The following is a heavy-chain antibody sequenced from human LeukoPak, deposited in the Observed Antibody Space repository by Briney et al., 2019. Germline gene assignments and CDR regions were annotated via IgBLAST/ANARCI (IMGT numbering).Heavy chain of an antibody. Sequence: GESLKISCKGSGYSFTSYWIGWVRQMPGKSLEWMGIIYPGDSDTRYSPSSQGQVTISADKSISTAYLQWSSLKASDTAMYYCARIGYCSSTSCYRYYYYMDVWGKGTTVTVSS. D-gene: IGHD2-2*02. CDR1: GYSFTSYW. J-gene: IGHJ6*03. CDR3: ARIGYCSSTSCYRYYYYMDV. V-gene: IGHV5-51*01. CDR2: IYPGDSDT.